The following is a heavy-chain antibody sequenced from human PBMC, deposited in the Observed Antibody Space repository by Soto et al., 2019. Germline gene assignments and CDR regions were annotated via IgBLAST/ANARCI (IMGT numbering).Heavy chain of an antibody. V-gene: IGHV4-31*03. CDR2: IYYSGST. D-gene: IGHD4-17*01. Sequence: ASETLSLTCTVSGGSISRGGYYWSWIRQHPGKGLEWIGYIYYSGSTYYNPSLKSRVTISVDTSKNQFSLKLSSVTAADTAVYYCARGVYGGNARLDYWGQGTLVTVSS. CDR3: ARGVYGGNARLDY. J-gene: IGHJ4*02. CDR1: GGSISRGGYY.